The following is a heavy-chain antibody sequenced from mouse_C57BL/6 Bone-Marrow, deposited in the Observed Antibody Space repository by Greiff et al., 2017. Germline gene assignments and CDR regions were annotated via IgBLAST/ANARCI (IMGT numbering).Heavy chain of an antibody. Sequence: VQLQQSGPGLVAPSQSLSITCTVSGFSLTSYAISWVRQPPGKGLEWLGVIWTGGGTNYNSALKSRLSISKDNSKSQVFLKMNSLQTDDTARYYCARGRVYYDYDEGEFADWGQGTLVTVSA. D-gene: IGHD2-4*01. J-gene: IGHJ3*01. CDR2: IWTGGGT. V-gene: IGHV2-9-1*01. CDR3: ARGRVYYDYDEGEFAD. CDR1: GFSLTSYA.